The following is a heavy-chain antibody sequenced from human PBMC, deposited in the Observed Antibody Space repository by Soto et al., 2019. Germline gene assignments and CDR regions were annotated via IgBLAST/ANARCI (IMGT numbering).Heavy chain of an antibody. D-gene: IGHD3-22*01. CDR1: GGTCSSYA. CDR3: ARVLTYYYDSSGSHPHY. Sequence: SLRHSCAASGGTCSSYAMHWVRQAPGKGLEWVAVISYDGSNKYYADSVKGRFTISRDNSKNTLYLQMNSLRAEDTAVYYCARVLTYYYDSSGSHPHYWGQGTLVTVSS. J-gene: IGHJ4*02. V-gene: IGHV3-30-3*01. CDR2: ISYDGSNK.